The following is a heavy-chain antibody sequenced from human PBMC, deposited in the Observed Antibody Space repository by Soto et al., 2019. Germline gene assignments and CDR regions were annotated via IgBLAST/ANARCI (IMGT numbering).Heavy chain of an antibody. CDR3: AKDRFSEWYSYYHCRLHV. D-gene: IGHD1-26*01. J-gene: IGHJ6*02. CDR1: GGTFSSFT. CDR2: IIPIYGTA. Sequence: SVKVSCKDAGGTFSSFTVSWVRHAPGQGLEWMGGIIPIYGTANYAQKFQGRVTITADASTRTAYMELSSLRSEDTAVYYCAKDRFSEWYSYYHCRLHVRAQGTA. V-gene: IGHV1-69*13.